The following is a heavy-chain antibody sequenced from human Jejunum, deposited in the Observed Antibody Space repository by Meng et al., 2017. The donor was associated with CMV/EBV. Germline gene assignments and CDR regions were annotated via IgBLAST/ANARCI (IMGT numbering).Heavy chain of an antibody. Sequence: SISRIYYYWGWIRQPPGKGLEWIGSIYYSGTTHYNLSLKSRATTSVDTSKNQFSLKLTSVTAADTAVYYCARLYCSSIDCYLRYFDLWGRGTLVTVS. CDR3: ARLYCSSIDCYLRYFDL. J-gene: IGHJ2*01. V-gene: IGHV4-39*01. CDR1: SISRIYYY. D-gene: IGHD2-2*01. CDR2: IYYSGTT.